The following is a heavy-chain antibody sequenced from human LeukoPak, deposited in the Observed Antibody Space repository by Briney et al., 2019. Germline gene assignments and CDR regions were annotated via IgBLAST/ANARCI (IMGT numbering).Heavy chain of an antibody. CDR3: AKGGHYSFFDY. D-gene: IGHD4-11*01. CDR1: GLIFRNYA. V-gene: IGHV3-23*01. CDR2: ISGDGTET. Sequence: GGSLRLSCTASGLIFRNYAMTWVRQAPRKGLEWVSTISGDGTETFYADSVKGRFTISRDNSKNTHYLQMSSLRAEDTGIYYCAKGGHYSFFDYWGQGALVTVSS. J-gene: IGHJ4*02.